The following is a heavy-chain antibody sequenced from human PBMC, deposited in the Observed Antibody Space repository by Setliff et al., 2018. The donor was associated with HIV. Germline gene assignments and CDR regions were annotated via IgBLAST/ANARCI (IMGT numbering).Heavy chain of an antibody. J-gene: IGHJ4*02. CDR2: INAGNDNT. D-gene: IGHD1-26*01. CDR1: GYTLTNYA. Sequence: ASVKVSCKASGYTLTNYAMHWVRQAPGQRLEWMGCINAGNDNTKYSQNFQGRVTITKDTSTSTVYMELSSLRSEDTALYYCTRVMGATTGFHDYWGQGTLVTVSS. CDR3: TRVMGATTGFHDY. V-gene: IGHV1-3*01.